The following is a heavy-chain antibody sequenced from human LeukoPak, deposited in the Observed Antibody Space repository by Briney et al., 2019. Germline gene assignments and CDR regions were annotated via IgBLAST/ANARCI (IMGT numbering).Heavy chain of an antibody. Sequence: PSETLSLTCTVSGGSISSYYWSWIRQPPGKGLEWIGYIYYSGSTNYNPSLKSRVTISVDTSKNQFSLKLRSVTAADTAVYYCAREATYCSGGSCYSNYYYYMDVWGKGTTVTVSS. D-gene: IGHD2-15*01. J-gene: IGHJ6*03. CDR3: AREATYCSGGSCYSNYYYYMDV. CDR2: IYYSGST. V-gene: IGHV4-59*01. CDR1: GGSISSYY.